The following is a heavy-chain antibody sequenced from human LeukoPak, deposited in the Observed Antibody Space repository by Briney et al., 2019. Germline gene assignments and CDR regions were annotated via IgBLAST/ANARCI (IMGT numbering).Heavy chain of an antibody. CDR2: INPNSGDT. V-gene: IGHV1-2*02. J-gene: IGHJ4*02. CDR3: SRAADVVLVPPSDD. D-gene: IGHD2-8*02. CDR1: GYTFTGYY. Sequence: ASVKVSCKASGYTFTGYYMHWVRQAPGEGLEWMGWINPNSGDTNYALKFKGRVTMTRDTSISAAYMELSSLRFDDTAVYYCSRAADVVLVPPSDDWGQGTLVTVSS.